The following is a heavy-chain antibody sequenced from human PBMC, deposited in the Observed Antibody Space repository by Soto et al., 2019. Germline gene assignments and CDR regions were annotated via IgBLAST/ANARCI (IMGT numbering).Heavy chain of an antibody. Sequence: GGSLRLSCAASGFTFSNAWMSWVRQAPGKGLEWVGRIKSKTDGGTTDYAAPVKGRFTISRDDSKNTLYLQMNSLKTEDAAVYYCTTDIPYYDILTGYYRELDYWGQGTLVTVSS. D-gene: IGHD3-9*01. CDR2: IKSKTDGGTT. CDR1: GFTFSNAW. CDR3: TTDIPYYDILTGYYRELDY. V-gene: IGHV3-15*01. J-gene: IGHJ4*02.